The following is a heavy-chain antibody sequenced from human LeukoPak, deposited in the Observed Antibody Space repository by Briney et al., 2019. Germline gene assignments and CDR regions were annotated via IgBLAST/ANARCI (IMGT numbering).Heavy chain of an antibody. CDR2: IYYSGST. CDR3: AREDSGYPSLSLDY. J-gene: IGHJ4*02. CDR1: GGSISSSSYY. Sequence: SETLSLTCTVSGGSISSSSYYWGWIRQPPGKGLEWIGSIYYSGSTYYNPSLKSRVTISVDTSKNQFSLKLSSVTAADTAVYYCAREDSGYPSLSLDYWGQGTLVTVSS. D-gene: IGHD3-22*01. V-gene: IGHV4-39*07.